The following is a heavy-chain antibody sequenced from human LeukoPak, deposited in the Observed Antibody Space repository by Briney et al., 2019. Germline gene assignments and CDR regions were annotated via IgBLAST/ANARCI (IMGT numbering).Heavy chain of an antibody. Sequence: SETLSLTCTVSGGSISSSSYNWGWIRQPPGKGLEWIGSIYYSGTTYYNPSLKSRVTISVDTSKNQFSLKLSSVTAADTAVYYCARDHIAVAGNFDYWGQGTLVTVSS. D-gene: IGHD6-19*01. J-gene: IGHJ4*02. CDR3: ARDHIAVAGNFDY. CDR2: IYYSGTT. V-gene: IGHV4-39*07. CDR1: GGSISSSSYN.